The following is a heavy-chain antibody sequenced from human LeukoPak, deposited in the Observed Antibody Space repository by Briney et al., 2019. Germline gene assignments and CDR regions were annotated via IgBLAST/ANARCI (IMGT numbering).Heavy chain of an antibody. Sequence: VASVKVSCTASGYTFTSYDISWVRQAPGQGLEWMGGIIPIFGTANYAQKFQGRVTITADESTSTAYMELSSLRSEDTAVYYCARGYSGYDYYFDYWGQGTLVTVSS. CDR2: IIPIFGTA. CDR1: GYTFTSYD. J-gene: IGHJ4*02. CDR3: ARGYSGYDYYFDY. D-gene: IGHD5-12*01. V-gene: IGHV1-69*13.